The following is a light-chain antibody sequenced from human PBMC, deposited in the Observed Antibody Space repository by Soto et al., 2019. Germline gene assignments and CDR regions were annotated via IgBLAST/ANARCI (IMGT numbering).Light chain of an antibody. CDR3: PHYGSSPQS. Sequence: EIVLTQSPGTLSLSPGERATLSCRASQSVSSSYLAWDQQKPGQAPMLLIYGASSRATGIPDRFSGSGSGRDFTLTISKLEPEDFGVYYGPHYGSSPQSFGQATKLEIK. V-gene: IGKV3-20*01. J-gene: IGKJ2*03. CDR1: QSVSSSY. CDR2: GAS.